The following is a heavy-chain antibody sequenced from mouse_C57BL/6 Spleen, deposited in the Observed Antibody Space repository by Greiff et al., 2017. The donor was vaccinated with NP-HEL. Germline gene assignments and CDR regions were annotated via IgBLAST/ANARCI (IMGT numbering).Heavy chain of an antibody. CDR1: GYTFTSYW. J-gene: IGHJ1*03. Sequence: QVQLKESGAELAKPGASVKLSCKASGYTFTSYWMHWVKQRPGQGLEWIGYINPSSGYTKYNQKFKDKATLTADKSSSTAYMQLSSLTYEDSAVYYCARSGDGYYRYFDVWGTGTTVTVSS. D-gene: IGHD2-3*01. CDR2: INPSSGYT. CDR3: ARSGDGYYRYFDV. V-gene: IGHV1-7*01.